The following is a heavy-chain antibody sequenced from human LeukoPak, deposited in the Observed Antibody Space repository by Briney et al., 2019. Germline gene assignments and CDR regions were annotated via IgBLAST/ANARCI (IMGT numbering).Heavy chain of an antibody. V-gene: IGHV4-34*01. CDR2: INHSGST. J-gene: IGHJ6*02. CDR1: GGSFSGYY. D-gene: IGHD6-19*01. CDR3: ARVRLVAGTVLYYYYGMDV. Sequence: SETLSLTCAVYGGSFSGYYWSWIRQPPGKGLEWIGEINHSGSTNYNPSLKSRVTISVDTSKNQFSLKLSSVTAADTAVYYCARVRLVAGTVLYYYYGMDVWGQGTTVTVSS.